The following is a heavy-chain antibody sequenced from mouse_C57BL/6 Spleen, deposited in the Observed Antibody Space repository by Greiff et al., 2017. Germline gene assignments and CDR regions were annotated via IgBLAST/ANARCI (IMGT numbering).Heavy chain of an antibody. CDR1: GYTFTSYW. V-gene: IGHV1-69*01. J-gene: IGHJ4*01. CDR2: IDPSDSYT. CDR3: ARGGGSYAMDY. D-gene: IGHD3-1*01. Sequence: QVQLQQPGAELVMPGASVKLSCEASGYTFTSYWMHWVKQRPGQGLEWIGEIDPSDSYTNYNQKFKGKSTLTVDKSSSTAYMQLSSLTSEDSAVYYCARGGGSYAMDYWGQGTSVTVSS.